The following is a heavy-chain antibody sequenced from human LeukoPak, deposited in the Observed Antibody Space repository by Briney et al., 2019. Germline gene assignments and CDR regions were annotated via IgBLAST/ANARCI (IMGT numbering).Heavy chain of an antibody. CDR2: ISESGSGT. CDR3: AKDIAQGYTFGSIEQDY. D-gene: IGHD5-18*01. CDR1: GLTFSRYA. J-gene: IGHJ4*02. V-gene: IGHV3-23*01. Sequence: GGSLRLSCAVSGLTFSRYAMSWVRQAPGKGLEWVSAISESGSGTYYADSVKGQFTISRDNSKDTLSLQMNSLRAEDTAVYYCAKDIAQGYTFGSIEQDYWGQGTLVTVSS.